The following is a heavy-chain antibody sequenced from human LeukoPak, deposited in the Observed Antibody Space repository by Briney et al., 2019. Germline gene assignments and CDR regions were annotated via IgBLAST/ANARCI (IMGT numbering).Heavy chain of an antibody. CDR1: GFTLSSYA. J-gene: IGHJ4*02. CDR2: ISDTGNT. V-gene: IGHV3-23*01. CDR3: AKAPVTTCRGAFCYPFDY. D-gene: IGHD2-15*01. Sequence: GGSLRLSCAASGFTLSSYAMSWVRQAPGKGLEWVSAISDTGNTYHADSVKGRFTISRDSSKNTLFLQMNKLRPEDAAVYYCAKAPVTTCRGAFCYPFDYWGLGTLVTVSS.